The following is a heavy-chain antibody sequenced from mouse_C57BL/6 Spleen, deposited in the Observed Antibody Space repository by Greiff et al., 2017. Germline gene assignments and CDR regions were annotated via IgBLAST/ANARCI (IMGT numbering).Heavy chain of an antibody. CDR1: GFSLTSYG. J-gene: IGHJ4*01. CDR3: AKKVETGTGAMDY. D-gene: IGHD3-3*01. V-gene: IGHV2-5*01. Sequence: QVQLQQSGPGLVQPSQSLSITCTVSGFSLTSYGVHWVRQSPGKGLEWLGVIWRGGSTDYNAAFMSRLSITKDNSKSQVFFKMNSLQADDTAIYYCAKKVETGTGAMDYWGQGTSVTVSS. CDR2: IWRGGST.